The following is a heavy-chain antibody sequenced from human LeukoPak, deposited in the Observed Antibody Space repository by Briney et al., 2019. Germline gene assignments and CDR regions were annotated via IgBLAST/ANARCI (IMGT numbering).Heavy chain of an antibody. J-gene: IGHJ5*02. Sequence: SVKVSCKASGGTFSSYAISWVRQAPGQGLEWMGGIIPIFGTANYAQKFQGRVTITADESTSTAYVELSSLRSEDTAVYYCARGHYGGTPYNWFDPWGQETLVTVSS. CDR1: GGTFSSYA. D-gene: IGHD4-23*01. V-gene: IGHV1-69*13. CDR2: IIPIFGTA. CDR3: ARGHYGGTPYNWFDP.